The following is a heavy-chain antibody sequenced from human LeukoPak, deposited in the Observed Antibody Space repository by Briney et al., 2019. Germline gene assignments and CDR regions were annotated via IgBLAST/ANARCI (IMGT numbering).Heavy chain of an antibody. CDR3: ARAPVQSRIDY. Sequence: PGRSLRLSCAASGFTFSSYAMHWVRQAPGKGLEWVAVISYDGSNKYYADSVKGRFTISRDNSKNTLYLQMNSLRAGDTAVYYCARAPVQSRIDYWGQGTLVTVSS. CDR1: GFTFSSYA. V-gene: IGHV3-30-3*01. CDR2: ISYDGSNK. J-gene: IGHJ4*02.